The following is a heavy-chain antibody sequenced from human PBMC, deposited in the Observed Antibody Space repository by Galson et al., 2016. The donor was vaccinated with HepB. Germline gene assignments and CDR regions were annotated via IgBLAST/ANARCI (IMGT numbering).Heavy chain of an antibody. CDR2: IEKGGNKK. D-gene: IGHD5-18*01. Sequence: SLRLSCAASGFTSSPYWMSWVRQAPGKGLEWVATIEKGGNKKYYVDSVKGRFTISRDDAKKSVDLQMNSLRTEDTAVYYCARGGYIFDSWGQGTLVTVSS. CDR3: ARGGYIFDS. V-gene: IGHV3-7*01. J-gene: IGHJ4*02. CDR1: GFTSSPYW.